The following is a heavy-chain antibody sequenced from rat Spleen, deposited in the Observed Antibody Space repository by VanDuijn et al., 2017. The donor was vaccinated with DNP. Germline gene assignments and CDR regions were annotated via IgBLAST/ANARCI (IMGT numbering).Heavy chain of an antibody. CDR1: GFTFSDYY. J-gene: IGHJ2*01. CDR3: ARLTGRALDY. CDR2: ISYDGGST. D-gene: IGHD5-1*01. Sequence: EVQLVESGGGLVQPGRSLKLSCAASGFTFSDYYMAWVRQAPTKGLEWVAYISYDGGSTYYGDSVKGRFTISRDNAKSTLYLQMNSLRSEDMATYYCARLTGRALDYWGQGVMVTVSS. V-gene: IGHV5-22*01.